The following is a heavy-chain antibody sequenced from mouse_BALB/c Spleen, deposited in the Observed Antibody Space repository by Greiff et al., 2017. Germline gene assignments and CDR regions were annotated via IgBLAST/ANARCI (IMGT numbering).Heavy chain of an antibody. D-gene: IGHD2-4*01. Sequence: EVQLQESGGGLVKPGGSLKLSCAASGFTFSSYAMSWVRQSPEKRLEWVAEISSGGSYTYYPDTVTGRFTISRDNAKNTLYLEMSSLRSEDTAMYYCARDDYDGYYAMDYWGQGTSVTVSS. V-gene: IGHV5-9-4*01. J-gene: IGHJ4*01. CDR2: ISSGGSYT. CDR1: GFTFSSYA. CDR3: ARDDYDGYYAMDY.